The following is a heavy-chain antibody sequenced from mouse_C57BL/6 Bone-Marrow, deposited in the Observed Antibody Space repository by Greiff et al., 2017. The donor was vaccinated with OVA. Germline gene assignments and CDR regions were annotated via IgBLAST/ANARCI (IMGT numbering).Heavy chain of an antibody. D-gene: IGHD1-1*01. CDR1: GYAFSSYW. Sequence: VQLQQSGAELVKPGASVKISCKASGYAFSSYWMNWVKQRPGKGLEWIGQIYPGDGDTNYNGKFKGKATLTADKSSSTAYMQRSILTSEDAAVCIWSRTHYGSSYPAWFAYWGQGTLGTVSA. V-gene: IGHV1-80*01. CDR2: IYPGDGDT. J-gene: IGHJ3*01. CDR3: SRTHYGSSYPAWFAY.